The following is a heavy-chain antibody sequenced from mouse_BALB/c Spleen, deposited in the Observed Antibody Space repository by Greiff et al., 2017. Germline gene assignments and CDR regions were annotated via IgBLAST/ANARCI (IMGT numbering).Heavy chain of an antibody. V-gene: IGHV2-9*02. CDR3: ARESYGNYVWFAY. CDR1: GFSLTSYG. CDR2: IWAGGST. D-gene: IGHD2-1*01. Sequence: VQLVESGPGLVAPSQSLSITCTVSGFSLTSYGVHWVRQPPGKGLEWLGVIWAGGSTNYNSALMSRLSISKDNSKSQVFLKMNSLQTDDTAMYYCARESYGNYVWFAYWGQGTLVTVSA. J-gene: IGHJ3*01.